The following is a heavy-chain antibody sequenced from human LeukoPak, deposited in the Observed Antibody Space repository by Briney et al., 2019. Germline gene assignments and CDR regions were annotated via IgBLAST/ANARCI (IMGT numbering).Heavy chain of an antibody. J-gene: IGHJ6*03. D-gene: IGHD6-13*01. CDR2: IIPIFGTA. CDR3: ARVRIAGNYYYYYMDV. Sequence: ASVKVSCKASGGTFSSYAISWVRQAPGQGLEWMGGIIPIFGTANYAQKFQGRVTITADKSTSTAYMELSSLRSEDTAVYYCARVRIAGNYYYYYMDVWGKGTTVTVSS. CDR1: GGTFSSYA. V-gene: IGHV1-69*06.